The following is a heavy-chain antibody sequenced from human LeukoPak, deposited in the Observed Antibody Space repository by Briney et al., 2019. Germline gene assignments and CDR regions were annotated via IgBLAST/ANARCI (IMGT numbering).Heavy chain of an antibody. J-gene: IGHJ4*02. CDR1: GGSFSGYY. Sequence: SETLSLTCAVYGGSFSGYYWSWIRQPPGKGLEWIGEINHSGSTNYNPSLKSRVTISVDTSKNQFSLKLSSVTAADTAVYYCARVRGYSYGSFDYWGQGTLVTVSS. D-gene: IGHD5-18*01. CDR3: ARVRGYSYGSFDY. CDR2: INHSGST. V-gene: IGHV4-34*01.